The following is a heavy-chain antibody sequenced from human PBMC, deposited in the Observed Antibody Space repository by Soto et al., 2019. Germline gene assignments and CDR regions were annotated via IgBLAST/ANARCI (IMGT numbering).Heavy chain of an antibody. CDR3: ARGNHRWLQLWYFDL. V-gene: IGHV1-3*01. D-gene: IGHD5-12*01. Sequence: ASVKVSCKASGYTFSNFAMHWVRQAPGQRLEWMGWINAGNWNTKYAQKFQGRVTITTDESTSTAYMELSSLRSEDTAVYYCARGNHRWLQLWYFDLWGRGTLVTVSS. CDR2: INAGNWNT. J-gene: IGHJ2*01. CDR1: GYTFSNFA.